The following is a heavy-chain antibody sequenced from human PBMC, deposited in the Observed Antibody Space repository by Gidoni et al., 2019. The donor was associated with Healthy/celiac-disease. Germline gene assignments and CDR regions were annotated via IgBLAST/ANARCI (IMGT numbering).Heavy chain of an antibody. Sequence: EVQLVESGGGVVQPGGSLRLSCAAAGCTVRSYAMSWVRQAPGKGLEWVSAISGSGGSTYYADSVKGRFTISRDNSKNTLYLQMNSLRAEDTAVYYCAKDCSGGSCYSDAFDIWGQGTMVTVSS. CDR3: AKDCSGGSCYSDAFDI. CDR2: ISGSGGST. CDR1: GCTVRSYA. D-gene: IGHD2-15*01. V-gene: IGHV3-23*04. J-gene: IGHJ3*02.